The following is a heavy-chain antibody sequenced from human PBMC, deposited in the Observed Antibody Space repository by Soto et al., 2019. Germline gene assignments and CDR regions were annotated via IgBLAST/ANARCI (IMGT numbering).Heavy chain of an antibody. CDR3: ARDRVVVAATVSYWYFDL. V-gene: IGHV1-69*12. CDR1: GGTFSSYA. D-gene: IGHD2-15*01. Sequence: QVQLVQSGAEVKKPGSSVKVSCKASGGTFSSYAISWVRQAPGQGLEWMGGIIPIFGTANYAQKFQGRVTITADESTSTAYMELSSLRSEDTAVYYCARDRVVVAATVSYWYFDLWGRGTLVTVSS. CDR2: IIPIFGTA. J-gene: IGHJ2*01.